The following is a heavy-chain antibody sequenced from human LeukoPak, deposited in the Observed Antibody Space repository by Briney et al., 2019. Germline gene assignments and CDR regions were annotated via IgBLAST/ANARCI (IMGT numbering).Heavy chain of an antibody. CDR3: AGIAVAGTADY. Sequence: GGPLRLSCAASGFTFSAFWMAWVRQAPGKGLKWVSAISGSGGSTYYADSVKGRFTISRDNSKNTLYLQMNSLRAEDTAVYHCAGIAVAGTADYWGQGTLVTVSS. D-gene: IGHD6-19*01. J-gene: IGHJ4*02. CDR2: ISGSGGST. CDR1: GFTFSAFW. V-gene: IGHV3-23*01.